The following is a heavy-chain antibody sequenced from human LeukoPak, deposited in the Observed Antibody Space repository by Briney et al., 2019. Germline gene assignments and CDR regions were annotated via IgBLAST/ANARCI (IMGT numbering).Heavy chain of an antibody. J-gene: IGHJ4*02. D-gene: IGHD5-18*01. CDR2: VYYSGST. V-gene: IGHV4-39*07. CDR1: GGSLRSGSSY. CDR3: ARVRYSYGYSGGYFDY. Sequence: PSETLSLTCTVSGGSLRSGSSYWGWIRQPPGKGLEWIVSVYYSGSTYYNPSLESRVTMSVDTSKNQFSLKLSSVTAADTAVYYCARVRYSYGYSGGYFDYWGQGTLVTVSS.